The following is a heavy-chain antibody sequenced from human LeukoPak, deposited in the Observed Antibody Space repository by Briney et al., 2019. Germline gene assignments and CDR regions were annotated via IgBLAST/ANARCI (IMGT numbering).Heavy chain of an antibody. CDR3: ARGGGDTVTTSFYYYMDV. V-gene: IGHV1-69*05. J-gene: IGHJ6*03. CDR1: GGTFSSYA. CDR2: IIPIFGTA. D-gene: IGHD4-11*01. Sequence: SVKVSCKASGGTFSSYAISWVRQAPGQGLEWMGGIIPIFGTANYAQKFQGRVTINKDESTSTAYMELSSQRSGDPGVYYCARGGGDTVTTSFYYYMDVWGKGTTVTVSS.